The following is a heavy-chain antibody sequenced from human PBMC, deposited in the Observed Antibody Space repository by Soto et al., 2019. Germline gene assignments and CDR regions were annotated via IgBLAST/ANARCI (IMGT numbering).Heavy chain of an antibody. Sequence: GGSLRLSCTGSGFTFGGYAMSWVRQAPGKGREWVGFIRSKAHGGTTEYAASVKDRFTISRDDSKSIVHLQMNSLKTEDTAVYYCTRARATSGYYFTQYWGQGTLVTVSS. CDR3: TRARATSGYYFTQY. CDR1: GFTFGGYA. D-gene: IGHD3-22*01. CDR2: IRSKAHGGTT. J-gene: IGHJ1*01. V-gene: IGHV3-49*04.